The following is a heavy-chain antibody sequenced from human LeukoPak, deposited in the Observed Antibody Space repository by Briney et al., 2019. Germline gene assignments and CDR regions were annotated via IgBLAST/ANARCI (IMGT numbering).Heavy chain of an antibody. V-gene: IGHV3-15*01. D-gene: IGHD3-22*01. CDR1: GLTFSDVW. CDR2: IKSKTDGGTT. CDR3: TTGGLVVTPFDY. J-gene: IGHJ4*02. Sequence: GGSLRLSCAVSGLTFSDVWMSWVRQAPGKGLEWVGRIKSKTDGGTTDYAAPVKGRFTISRDDSKNTLYLQMNSLKTEDTAVYYCTTGGLVVTPFDYWGQGTLVTVSS.